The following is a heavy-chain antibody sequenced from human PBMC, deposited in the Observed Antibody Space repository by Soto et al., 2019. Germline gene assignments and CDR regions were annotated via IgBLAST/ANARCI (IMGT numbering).Heavy chain of an antibody. J-gene: IGHJ4*02. CDR2: GST. CDR3: ARVSTSASGSYYTLDY. CDR1: GDSISSHY. D-gene: IGHD3-10*01. Sequence: SETLSLTCTVSGDSISSHYWSWIRQPPGKGLEWIGFGSTKYNPSLKSRIRISVDTSKNQFSLNLTSATAADTAVYYCARVSTSASGSYYTLDYWGQGTLVTVSS. V-gene: IGHV4-59*11.